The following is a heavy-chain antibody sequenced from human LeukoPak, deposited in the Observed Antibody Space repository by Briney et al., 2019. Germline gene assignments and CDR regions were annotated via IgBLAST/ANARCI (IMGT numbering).Heavy chain of an antibody. CDR2: IYSDGRI. J-gene: IGHJ4*02. V-gene: IGHV3-66*01. CDR3: TTGLGNSDHDY. D-gene: IGHD4-23*01. CDR1: GITVSDNY. Sequence: GGSLRLSCAASGITVSDNYMSWVRQAPGKGLQWVSVIYSDGRIYYADSVKGRFTISRDSSKNTLYLQMNSLKTEDTAVYYCTTGLGNSDHDYWGQGTLVTVSS.